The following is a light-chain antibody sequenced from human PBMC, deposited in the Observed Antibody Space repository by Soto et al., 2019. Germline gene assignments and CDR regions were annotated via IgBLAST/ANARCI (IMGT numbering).Light chain of an antibody. J-gene: IGLJ1*01. CDR3: SSYRATSYV. V-gene: IGLV2-14*01. Sequence: QSVLTQPASVSGSPGQSITISCTGAGSDLGSYNYVSWYQQYPGRAPKLILYEVTNRPSGVSDRFSGSKSGNTASLTISGLQAEDEADYYCSSYRATSYVFGTGTKLTVL. CDR1: GSDLGSYNY. CDR2: EVT.